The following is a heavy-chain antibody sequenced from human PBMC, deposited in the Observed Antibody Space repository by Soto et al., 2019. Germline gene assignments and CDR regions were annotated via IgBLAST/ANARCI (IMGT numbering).Heavy chain of an antibody. V-gene: IGHV1-18*01. D-gene: IGHD2-15*01. CDR1: GYTFTSYG. CDR3: ARDRGSVVVEGFDY. Sequence: ASVKVSCKASGYTFTSYGISWVRQAPGQGLEWMGWISAYNDNTNYAQKLQGRVTMTTDTSTSTAYMELRSLRSDDTAVYYCARDRGSVVVEGFDYWGQGTLVTVSS. CDR2: ISAYNDNT. J-gene: IGHJ4*02.